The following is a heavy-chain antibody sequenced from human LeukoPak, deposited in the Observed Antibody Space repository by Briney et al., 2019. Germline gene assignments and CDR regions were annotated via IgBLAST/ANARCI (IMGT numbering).Heavy chain of an antibody. D-gene: IGHD3-22*01. CDR3: VAAAVTYYYDSSGYQPRKEVDY. V-gene: IGHV3-66*02. CDR1: GFTVSSNY. CDR2: IYSGGST. Sequence: PGGSLRLSCAASGFTVSSNYMSWVRQAPGKGLEWVSVIYSGGSTYYADSVKGRFTISRDNSKNTLYLQMNSLRAEDTAVYYRVAAAVTYYYDSSGYQPRKEVDYWGQGTLVTVSS. J-gene: IGHJ4*02.